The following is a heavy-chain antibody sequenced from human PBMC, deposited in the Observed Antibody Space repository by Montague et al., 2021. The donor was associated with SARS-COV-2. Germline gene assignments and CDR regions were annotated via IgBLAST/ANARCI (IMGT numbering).Heavy chain of an antibody. V-gene: IGHV4-59*08. CDR2: IHYSGST. CDR3: VRHGLEGANTYYFGLDI. CDR1: GGSISGYY. J-gene: IGHJ6*02. D-gene: IGHD1-26*01. Sequence: SETLSLTCTVSGGSISGYYWSWIRQPPGKGLEWIGYIHYSGSTSSHPSLKGRVTISIDTSKNQFSLNLSSVTAADTAIYYCVRHGLEGANTYYFGLDIWGQGTTVTVSS.